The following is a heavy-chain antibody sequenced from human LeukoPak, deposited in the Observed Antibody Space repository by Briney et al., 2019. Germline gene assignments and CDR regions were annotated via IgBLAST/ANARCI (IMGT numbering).Heavy chain of an antibody. CDR1: GFTFSSYS. D-gene: IGHD5-12*01. V-gene: IGHV3-21*01. J-gene: IGHJ3*02. Sequence: PGGSLRLSCGAPGFTFSSYSMNWVRQAPGKGLGWVSSISSSSSYIYYADSVKGRFTISRDNAKNSLYLQMNSLRAEDTAVYYCARDPPDIVATTYAFDIWGQGTMVTVSS. CDR3: ARDPPDIVATTYAFDI. CDR2: ISSSSSYI.